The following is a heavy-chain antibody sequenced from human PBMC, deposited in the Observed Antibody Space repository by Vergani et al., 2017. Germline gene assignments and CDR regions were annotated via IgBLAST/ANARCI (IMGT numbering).Heavy chain of an antibody. Sequence: EVQLLESGGGLVQPGGSRRLSCAGAGFTFDTYTMAYVRQAPGKGLEWVATISSGGGDIFYADSVKGRFTISRDNSKTTLFLQMNRLKDEDTAVYYCTTAWGLYYLHGEYFQYWGRGTLVSVSS. CDR1: GFTFDTYT. V-gene: IGHV3-23*01. J-gene: IGHJ1*01. CDR3: TTAWGLYYLHGEYFQY. D-gene: IGHD3-10*01. CDR2: ISSGGGDI.